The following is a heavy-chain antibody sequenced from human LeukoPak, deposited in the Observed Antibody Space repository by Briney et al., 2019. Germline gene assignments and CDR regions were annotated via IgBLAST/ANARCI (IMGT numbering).Heavy chain of an antibody. CDR2: ISGSGGST. V-gene: IGHV3-23*01. J-gene: IGHJ6*02. CDR3: AGGSVTYYYDSSGYYYYYGMDV. D-gene: IGHD3-22*01. Sequence: PGGSLRLSCAASGFTFSSYAMSWVRQAPGKGLEWVSAISGSGGSTYYADSVKGRFTISRDNSKNTLYLQMNSLRAEDTAVYYCAGGSVTYYYDSSGYYYYYGMDVWGQGTTVTVSS. CDR1: GFTFSSYA.